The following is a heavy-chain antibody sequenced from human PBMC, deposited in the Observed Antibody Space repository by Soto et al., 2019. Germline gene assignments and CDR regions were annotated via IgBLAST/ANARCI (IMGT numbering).Heavy chain of an antibody. CDR2: IWLDGSNK. CDR1: GFTFSSYG. V-gene: IGHV3-33*01. J-gene: IGHJ4*02. CDR3: ARGLWSFDY. Sequence: QVQLVESGGGVVQPGRSLRLSCAASGFTFSSYGMHWVRQAPGKGLGWVAVIWLDGSNKYYADSVKGRFTISRDNSKNTLYLQMNSLRAEDKAVYYCARGLWSFDYWGQGNLVTVSS. D-gene: IGHD5-18*01.